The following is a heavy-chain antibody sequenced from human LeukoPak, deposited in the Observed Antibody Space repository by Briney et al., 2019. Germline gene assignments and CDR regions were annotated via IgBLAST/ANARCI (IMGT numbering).Heavy chain of an antibody. Sequence: GASVKVSCKTSGYTFSSYGISWVRQAPGQGLEWMGWISPNSGGTNYAQKFQGRVTMTRDTSISTAYMELSSLRSDDTAVYYCARGCSSTTCYTSGFDYWGQGTLVTVSS. D-gene: IGHD2-2*02. V-gene: IGHV1-2*02. CDR2: ISPNSGGT. CDR3: ARGCSSTTCYTSGFDY. CDR1: GYTFSSYG. J-gene: IGHJ4*02.